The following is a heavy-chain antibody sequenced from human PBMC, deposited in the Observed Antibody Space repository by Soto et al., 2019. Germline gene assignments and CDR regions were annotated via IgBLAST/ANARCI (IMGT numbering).Heavy chain of an antibody. CDR3: ARLTPGYSSGWFIDY. D-gene: IGHD6-19*01. CDR2: IYYSGST. Sequence: SDTLSLTCTVSGGSISIGDYYWSWIRHPPEKGLEWIGYIYYSGSTYYNPSLKSRVTISVDTSKNQFSLKLSSVTAADTAVYYCARLTPGYSSGWFIDYWGQGTLVTVSS. J-gene: IGHJ4*02. CDR1: GGSISIGDYY. V-gene: IGHV4-30-4*02.